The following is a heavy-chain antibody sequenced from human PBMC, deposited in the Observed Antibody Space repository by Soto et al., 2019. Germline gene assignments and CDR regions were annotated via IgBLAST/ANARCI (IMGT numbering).Heavy chain of an antibody. D-gene: IGHD2-15*01. CDR2: ISGSGGRT. V-gene: IGHV3-23*01. CDR1: GFTFSNYG. CDR3: AKLDCSGGSCYFPFDC. J-gene: IGHJ4*02. Sequence: EVQVLESGGGLVQPGGSLRLSCAASGFTFSNYGMSWVRQAPGKGLEWVSSISGSGGRTYYADSVKGRFTISRDNSKNTLYLQTDSLRAEDTAFYYGAKLDCSGGSCYFPFDCWGQGTLVTVSS.